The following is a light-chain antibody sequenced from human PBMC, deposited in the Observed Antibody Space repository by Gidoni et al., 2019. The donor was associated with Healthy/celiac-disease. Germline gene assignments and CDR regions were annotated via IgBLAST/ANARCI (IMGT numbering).Light chain of an antibody. Sequence: EIVFTHSPGTLSLSPGERATLSCRASQSVSSSYLAWYQQKPGQAPRLLIYGASSRATGIPDRFSGSGSGTDFTLTISRLEPEDFAVYYCQQYGSSPSTFGQGTKLEI. CDR3: QQYGSSPST. CDR2: GAS. J-gene: IGKJ2*02. CDR1: QSVSSSY. V-gene: IGKV3-20*01.